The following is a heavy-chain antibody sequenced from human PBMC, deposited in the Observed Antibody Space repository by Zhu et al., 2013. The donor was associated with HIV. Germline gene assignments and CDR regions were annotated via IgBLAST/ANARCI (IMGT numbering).Heavy chain of an antibody. Sequence: QLVQSGAEVKKPGSSVKVSCKASGGTFSSYAISWVRQAPGQGLEWMGGIIPIFGTANYAQKFQGRVTITADESTSTAYMELSSLRSEDTAVYYCVVHYYDSSGYYLKGGFDYWGQGTLVTVSS. CDR3: VVHYYDSSGYYLKGGFDY. D-gene: IGHD3-22*01. J-gene: IGHJ4*02. V-gene: IGHV1-69*01. CDR1: GGTFSSYA. CDR2: IIPIFGTA.